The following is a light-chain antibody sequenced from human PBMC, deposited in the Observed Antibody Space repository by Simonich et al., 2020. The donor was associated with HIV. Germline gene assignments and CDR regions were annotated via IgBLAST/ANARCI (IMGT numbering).Light chain of an antibody. J-gene: IGLJ2*01. CDR1: SRDVGGYNY. Sequence: QSALTQPASVSGSPGQSITISCTGTSRDVGGYNYVSWYQQHPVKAPKLMIYDVSKRPSGVSNRFSGSKSGNTASLTISGLQAEDEADYYCTSYTSSSTLVFGGGTKLTVL. V-gene: IGLV2-14*03. CDR2: DVS. CDR3: TSYTSSSTLV.